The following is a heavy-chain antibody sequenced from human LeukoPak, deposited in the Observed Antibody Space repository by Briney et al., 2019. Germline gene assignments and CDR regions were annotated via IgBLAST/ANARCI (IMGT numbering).Heavy chain of an antibody. Sequence: GGSLRLSCAASGLTFNNYLMHWVRQAPGKGLDWVAVIVEDGTNQYYADSVKGRFTISRDNSKNTLFLQMNSLRSEDTAMYYCARVQGGGYRTADYWGQGTLVTVSS. D-gene: IGHD6-19*01. V-gene: IGHV3-30*04. J-gene: IGHJ4*02. CDR1: GLTFNNYL. CDR2: IVEDGTNQ. CDR3: ARVQGGGYRTADY.